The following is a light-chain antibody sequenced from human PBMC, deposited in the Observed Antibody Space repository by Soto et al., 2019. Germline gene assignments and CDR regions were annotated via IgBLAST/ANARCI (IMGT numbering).Light chain of an antibody. Sequence: DIQMTQSPSSLSASVGDRVTITCRASQSISSYLNWYQQKPGKAPKLLIYAASSLQSGVPSRFSDSGSGTDFTLTIRSLQPEDFATYYCQQSYSTPWTFGQGTKVEIK. CDR2: AAS. J-gene: IGKJ1*01. CDR1: QSISSY. CDR3: QQSYSTPWT. V-gene: IGKV1-39*01.